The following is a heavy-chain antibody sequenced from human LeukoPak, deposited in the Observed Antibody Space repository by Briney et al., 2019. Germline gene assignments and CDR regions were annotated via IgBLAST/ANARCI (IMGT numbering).Heavy chain of an antibody. D-gene: IGHD3-22*01. CDR3: TTLGYHLDS. Sequence: GGALRLSCAASGFAFSGYEMNWVRRAPGKGLEWVSYIAGSDTRTYYADSVKGRFTISRDNTKNSLYLQMNSLRAEDTGLYYCTTLGYHLDSWGQGTLVTVSS. CDR1: GFAFSGYE. J-gene: IGHJ4*02. V-gene: IGHV3-48*03. CDR2: IAGSDTRT.